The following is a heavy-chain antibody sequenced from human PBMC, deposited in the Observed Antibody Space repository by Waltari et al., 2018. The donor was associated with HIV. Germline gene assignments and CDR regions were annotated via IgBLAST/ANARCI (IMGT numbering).Heavy chain of an antibody. D-gene: IGHD2-8*01. Sequence: QLRESGAGLVKPSETLSLKCSVSGGSISSKSYFWGWVRQPPGKGLEWIGTFSYGGTTYYNPSLNSRVTISVDTSKSQISLNVTAVTASDTAVYYCTRRRGLMNSSHRWFDSWGQGTLVTVSS. CDR1: GGSISSKSYF. V-gene: IGHV4-39*01. CDR3: TRRRGLMNSSHRWFDS. J-gene: IGHJ5*01. CDR2: FSYGGTT.